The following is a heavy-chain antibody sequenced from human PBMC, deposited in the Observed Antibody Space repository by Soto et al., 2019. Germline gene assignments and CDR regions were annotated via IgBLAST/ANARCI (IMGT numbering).Heavy chain of an antibody. CDR3: ARLSESCPVGSAFDI. D-gene: IGHD3-3*01. V-gene: IGHV3-73*02. Sequence: EVQLVESGGGLVQPGGSLKLSCAASGFNVSGSAMQWVRQPSGKGLEWVGRIRSKVKSDATAYAASVKGRFTISRDDTKNTADLQMNSLKIEDTAVYYCARLSESCPVGSAFDIWGQGTLLTVSS. CDR1: GFNVSGSA. CDR2: IRSKVKSDAT. J-gene: IGHJ3*02.